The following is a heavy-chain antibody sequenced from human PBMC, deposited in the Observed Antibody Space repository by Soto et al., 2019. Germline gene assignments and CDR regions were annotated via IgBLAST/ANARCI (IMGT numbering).Heavy chain of an antibody. V-gene: IGHV4-31*03. CDR3: ARVNYYASSGDYVGLDY. CDR1: GGSIDSGGHY. CDR2: IYYSGDA. Sequence: QVQLQESGPGLVKPSQTVSLTCTVAGGSIDSGGHYWSWIRQHTGRGLEWIGYIYYSGDANYNPSLTSRVSLSIDPYENQFSLTLTSVTAADTAVYYCARVNYYASSGDYVGLDYWGQGILVTVSS. J-gene: IGHJ4*02. D-gene: IGHD3-22*01.